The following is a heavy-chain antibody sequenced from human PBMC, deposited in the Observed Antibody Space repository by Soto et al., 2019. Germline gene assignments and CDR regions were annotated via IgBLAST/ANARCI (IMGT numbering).Heavy chain of an antibody. V-gene: IGHV1-69*13. D-gene: IGHD5-18*01. CDR3: ARDHVTYSYGMSYYYYGMDV. CDR1: GGTFSSYA. Sequence: SVKVSCKASGGTFSSYAVSWVRQAPGQGVEWMGGIIPIFGTANYAQKFQGRVTITADESTSTAYMELSSLRSEDTAVYYCARDHVTYSYGMSYYYYGMDVWGQGTTVTVSS. CDR2: IIPIFGTA. J-gene: IGHJ6*02.